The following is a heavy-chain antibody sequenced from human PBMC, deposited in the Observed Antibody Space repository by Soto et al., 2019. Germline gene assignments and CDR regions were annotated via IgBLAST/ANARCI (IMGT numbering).Heavy chain of an antibody. CDR3: ARGRITIFGVVILGDAFDI. J-gene: IGHJ3*02. CDR2: MNPNSGNT. CDR1: SYD. D-gene: IGHD3-3*01. Sequence: SYDINWVRQATGQGLEWMGWMNPNSGNTGYAQKFQGRVTMTRNTSISTAYMELSSLRSEDTAVYYCARGRITIFGVVILGDAFDIWGQGTMVTVSS. V-gene: IGHV1-8*01.